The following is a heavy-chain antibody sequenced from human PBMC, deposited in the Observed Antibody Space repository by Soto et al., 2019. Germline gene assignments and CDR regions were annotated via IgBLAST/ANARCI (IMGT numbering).Heavy chain of an antibody. CDR3: ARYSSSWSRAEDYFDY. V-gene: IGHV4-39*01. Sequence: QLQLQESGPGLVKPSETLSLTCTVSGGSISSSSYYWGWIRQPPGKGLEWIGSIYYIGSTYYNPSLKSRVTISVDTSKNQFSLKLSSVTAADTAVYYCARYSSSWSRAEDYFDYWGQGTLVTVSS. CDR1: GGSISSSSYY. D-gene: IGHD6-13*01. CDR2: IYYIGST. J-gene: IGHJ4*02.